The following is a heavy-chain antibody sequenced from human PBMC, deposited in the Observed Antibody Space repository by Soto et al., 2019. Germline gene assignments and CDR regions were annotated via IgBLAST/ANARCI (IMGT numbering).Heavy chain of an antibody. CDR2: ISYDGSNK. CDR1: GFTFSSYG. Sequence: PGGALRLSCAASGFTFSSYGMPLVRQAPGKGLGWGGVISYDGSNKYYAASVRGRFTISRDISKNTLSLQMNSLRAEDTAVYYCAKDLPHYDSSGYPFPDAFDIWAQGKMVTVSS. CDR3: AKDLPHYDSSGYPFPDAFDI. J-gene: IGHJ3*02. D-gene: IGHD3-22*01. V-gene: IGHV3-30*18.